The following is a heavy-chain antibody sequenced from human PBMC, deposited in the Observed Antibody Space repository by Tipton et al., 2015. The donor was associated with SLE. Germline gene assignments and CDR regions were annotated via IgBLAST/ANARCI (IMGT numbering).Heavy chain of an antibody. V-gene: IGHV4-4*02. D-gene: IGHD5-18*01. CDR3: ARTAGRSVKLWYFDL. Sequence: TLSLTCAVSGASISRSNWWSWVRQPPGKGLEWIGEIFHSGSTNYNPSLKSRVTISVDNSKNQISLRLSSVTAADTAVYYCARTAGRSVKLWYFDLWGRGTLVTVSS. CDR1: GASISRSNW. CDR2: IFHSGST. J-gene: IGHJ2*01.